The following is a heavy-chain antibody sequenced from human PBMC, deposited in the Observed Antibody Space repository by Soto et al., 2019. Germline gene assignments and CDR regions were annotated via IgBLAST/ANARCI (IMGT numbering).Heavy chain of an antibody. CDR2: INDDGSTT. J-gene: IGHJ3*01. CDR3: TRDKYTGDAFDL. CDR1: GFPFRGNW. Sequence: GGSLRLSCAASGFPFRGNWIHWVRHAPGKGLVWVSHINDDGSTTNYADSVKGRFTISRDNAENTLYLQMKSLKVEDTAVYYCTRDKYTGDAFDLWGQGTMVTVSS. D-gene: IGHD5-18*01. V-gene: IGHV3-74*01.